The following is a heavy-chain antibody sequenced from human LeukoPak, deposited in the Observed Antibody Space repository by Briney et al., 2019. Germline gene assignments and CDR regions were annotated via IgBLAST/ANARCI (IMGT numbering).Heavy chain of an antibody. V-gene: IGHV4-34*01. CDR1: GGSFSGYY. Sequence: SETLSLTCAVYGGSFSGYYWSWIRQPPGKGLEWIGEINHSGSTNYNPSLKSRVTISVDTSKDQFSLKLSSVTAADTAVYYCARGAGSYLYWGQGTLVTVSS. J-gene: IGHJ4*02. CDR3: ARGAGSYLY. D-gene: IGHD1-26*01. CDR2: INHSGST.